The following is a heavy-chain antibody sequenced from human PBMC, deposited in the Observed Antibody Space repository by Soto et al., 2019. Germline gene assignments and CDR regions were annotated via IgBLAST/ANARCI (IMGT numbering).Heavy chain of an antibody. CDR2: INPSGGST. CDR3: ARGGKRDYDILTGYYWDAFDI. D-gene: IGHD3-9*01. Sequence: GASVKVSCKASGYTFTSYYMHWVRQAPGQGLEWMGIINPSGGSTSYAQKFQGRVTMTRDTSTSTVYMELSSLRSEDTAVYYCARGGKRDYDILTGYYWDAFDIWGQGTMVTVSS. V-gene: IGHV1-46*01. J-gene: IGHJ3*02. CDR1: GYTFTSYY.